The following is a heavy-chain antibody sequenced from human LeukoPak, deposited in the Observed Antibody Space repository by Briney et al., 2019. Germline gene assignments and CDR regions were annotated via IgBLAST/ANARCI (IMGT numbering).Heavy chain of an antibody. CDR3: ARTAPPDY. CDR1: VFTFSSYG. CDR2: IGYNGSNK. V-gene: IGHV3-33*01. Sequence: GGSLRLSCAAPVFTFSSYGMHWVRQAPGKGLERVAVIGYNGSNKYYADSVKGRFTIYRDNSKNTLYLEMNSLRAEDTAVYYCARTAPPDYWGQGTLVTVSS. D-gene: IGHD2-21*02. J-gene: IGHJ4*02.